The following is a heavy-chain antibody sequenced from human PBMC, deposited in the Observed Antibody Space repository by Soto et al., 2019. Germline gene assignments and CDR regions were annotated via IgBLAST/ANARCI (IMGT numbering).Heavy chain of an antibody. CDR1: GFTFSNYP. D-gene: IGHD6-19*01. CDR3: AKVGSGWYYFDY. V-gene: IGHV3-23*01. Sequence: CAASGFTFSNYPMSWVRQAPGKGLEWVSGMSGSGASTYYADSVKGRFTISRDNSKNTLYLQMNSLRGEDTAIYYCAKVGSGWYYFDYWGQGTLVTVSS. J-gene: IGHJ4*02. CDR2: MSGSGAST.